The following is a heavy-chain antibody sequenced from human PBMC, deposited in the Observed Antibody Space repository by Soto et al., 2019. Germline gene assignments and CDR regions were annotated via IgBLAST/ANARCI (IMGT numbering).Heavy chain of an antibody. CDR2: TWFDGSKK. CDR1: GFIFSNYG. CDR3: ARMSGPGYCTTTSCPNTGY. Sequence: PGGSLRLSCTASGFIFSNYGMNWVRQAPGKGPEWVAVTWFDGSKKYYADSVKGRFAISRDNSKNTLHLQINSLRAEDTAVYYCARMSGPGYCTTTSCPNTGYRGQGTLVTVSS. V-gene: IGHV3-33*01. J-gene: IGHJ4*02. D-gene: IGHD2-2*01.